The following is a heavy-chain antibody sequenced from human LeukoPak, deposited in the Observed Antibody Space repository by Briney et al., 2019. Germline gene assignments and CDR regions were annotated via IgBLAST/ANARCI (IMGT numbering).Heavy chain of an antibody. V-gene: IGHV1-8*01. J-gene: IGHJ4*02. Sequence: ASVKVSCKASGYTFTSYDINWVRQATGQGLEWMGWMSPNSGNTGYAQKFQGRVTMTRSTSISTAYMELSSLRSEDTAVYYCARAYYDSSGYYPRFDYWGQGTLVTVSS. CDR1: GYTFTSYD. D-gene: IGHD3-22*01. CDR3: ARAYYDSSGYYPRFDY. CDR2: MSPNSGNT.